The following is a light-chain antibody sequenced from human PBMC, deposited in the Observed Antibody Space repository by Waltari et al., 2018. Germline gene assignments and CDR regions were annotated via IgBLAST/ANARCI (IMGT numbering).Light chain of an antibody. CDR3: SSYTSSSSYV. CDR2: EVS. J-gene: IGLJ1*01. V-gene: IGLV2-14*01. Sequence: QSALTQPASVSGSPGQSITISCTGTSSDVGGFNYASWYQPHPGKAPKLMIYEVSNRPSGVSNRFSGSKSGNTASLTISGLQAEDEADYYCSSYTSSSSYVFGTGTKVTVL. CDR1: SSDVGGFNY.